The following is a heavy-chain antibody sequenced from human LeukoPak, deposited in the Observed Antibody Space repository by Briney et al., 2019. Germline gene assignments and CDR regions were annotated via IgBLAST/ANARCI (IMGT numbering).Heavy chain of an antibody. CDR1: GYTFTSYD. J-gene: IGHJ4*02. V-gene: IGHV1-18*01. CDR2: ISAYNGNT. D-gene: IGHD6-13*01. Sequence: ASVKVSCKASGYTFTSYDISWVRQAPGQGLEWMGWISAYNGNTNYAQKLQGRVTMTTDTSTSTAYMELRSLRSDDTAVYYCARESGVAAAGALELDYWGQGTLVTVSS. CDR3: ARESGVAAAGALELDY.